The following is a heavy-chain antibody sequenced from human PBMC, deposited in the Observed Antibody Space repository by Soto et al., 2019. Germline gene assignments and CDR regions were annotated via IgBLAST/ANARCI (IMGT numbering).Heavy chain of an antibody. J-gene: IGHJ6*02. D-gene: IGHD2-21*01. Sequence: ASVKVSCKASGYTFTSYYMHWVRQAPGQGLEWMGIINPSGGSTSYAQKFQGRVTMTGDTSTSTVYMELSSLRSEDTAVYYCARSMGFAYYYYGMDVWGQGTTVTVSS. CDR2: INPSGGST. CDR3: ARSMGFAYYYYGMDV. CDR1: GYTFTSYY. V-gene: IGHV1-46*01.